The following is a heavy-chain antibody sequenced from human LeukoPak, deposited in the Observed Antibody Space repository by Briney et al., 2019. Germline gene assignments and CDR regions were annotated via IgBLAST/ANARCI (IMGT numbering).Heavy chain of an antibody. V-gene: IGHV4-38-2*02. CDR1: GYSISSGYY. Sequence: SETLSLTCTVSGYSISSGYYWGWIRQPPGKGLERIGSIYHSGSTYYNPSLKSRVTISVDTSKNQFSLKLSSVTAADTAVYYCARDGDYYDSSGAFDYWGQGTLVTVSS. CDR2: IYHSGST. J-gene: IGHJ4*02. CDR3: ARDGDYYDSSGAFDY. D-gene: IGHD3-22*01.